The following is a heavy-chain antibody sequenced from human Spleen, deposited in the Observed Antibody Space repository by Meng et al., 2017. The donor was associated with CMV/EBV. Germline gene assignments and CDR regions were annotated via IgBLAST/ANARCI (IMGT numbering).Heavy chain of an antibody. CDR1: AFTFNSSW. CDR2: INQDGSEK. V-gene: IGHV3-7*03. CDR3: ARVIVPAPWSGYYMDYDYNGMDV. D-gene: IGHD3-3*01. Sequence: GGSLRLSCADSAFTFNSSWMYWVCQAPGKGLEWVANINQDGSEKYYVDSVKGRFTISRDNAKNSLYLQMNSLRAEDTAVYYCARVIVPAPWSGYYMDYDYNGMDVWGQGTTVTVSS. J-gene: IGHJ6*02.